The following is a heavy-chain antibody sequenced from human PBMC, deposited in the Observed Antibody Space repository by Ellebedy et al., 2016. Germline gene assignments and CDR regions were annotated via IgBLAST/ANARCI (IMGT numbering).Heavy chain of an antibody. D-gene: IGHD3-3*01. V-gene: IGHV3-9*01. CDR1: GFTFDDYA. J-gene: IGHJ4*02. CDR3: AKDLERGLEWSQSAFDY. Sequence: SLKISCAASGFTFDDYAMHWARQPPGKGLEWVSGITWNSDRMAYADSVKGRFTISRDNAKKSLFLQMNSLRPADTALYYCAKDLERGLEWSQSAFDYWGQGTLVTVSS. CDR2: ITWNSDRM.